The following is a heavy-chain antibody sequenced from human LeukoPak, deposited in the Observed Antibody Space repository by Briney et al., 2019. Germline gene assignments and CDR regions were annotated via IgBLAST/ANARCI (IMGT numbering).Heavy chain of an antibody. J-gene: IGHJ4*02. CDR3: ARNPGGYDFWSGSPFFDY. CDR1: GYTFTSYA. V-gene: IGHV1-69*13. D-gene: IGHD3-3*01. CDR2: IIPIFSTA. Sequence: SVKVSCKASGYTFTSYAMHWVRQAPGQGLEWMGGIIPIFSTANYAQKFQGRVTITADESTSTAYMELSSLRSEDTAVYYCARNPGGYDFWSGSPFFDYWGQGTLVTVSS.